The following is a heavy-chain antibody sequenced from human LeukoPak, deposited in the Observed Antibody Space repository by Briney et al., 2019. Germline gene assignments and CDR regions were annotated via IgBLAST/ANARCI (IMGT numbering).Heavy chain of an antibody. CDR3: ARREIVSTNSSS. CDR2: IDPSDSYT. D-gene: IGHD6-13*01. V-gene: IGHV5-10-1*01. J-gene: IGHJ4*02. CDR1: GYSFTSYW. Sequence: GESLKISCKGSGYSFTSYWISWVRQMPGKGLEWMGRIDPSDSYTNYSPSFQGHVTISADKSISTAYLQWSSLKASDTAMYYCARREIVSTNSSSWGQGTLVTVSS.